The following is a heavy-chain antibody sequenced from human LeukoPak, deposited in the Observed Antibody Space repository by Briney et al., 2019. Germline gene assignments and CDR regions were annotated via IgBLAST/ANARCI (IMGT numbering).Heavy chain of an antibody. V-gene: IGHV3-7*01. CDR2: IKQEGSEK. D-gene: IGHD2-2*02. Sequence: PGGSLRLSCAASGFTFSSYRMSWVRDAPGKGLEWVANIKQEGSEKYYVDSVKGRFTIPRDNAKTSLYLQMSSLRAEDTAVYSCAREFDCSSTSCYSRRSMMVHYWGQGTLVTVSS. CDR1: GFTFSSYR. CDR3: AREFDCSSTSCYSRRSMMVHY. J-gene: IGHJ4*02.